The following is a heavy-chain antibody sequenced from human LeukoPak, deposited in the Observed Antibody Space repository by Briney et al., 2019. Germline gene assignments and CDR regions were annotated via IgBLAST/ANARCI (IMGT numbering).Heavy chain of an antibody. J-gene: IGHJ4*02. CDR1: GYTFTSYY. CDR3: ARDPLLDYYGSGSLGDY. CDR2: INPSGGST. D-gene: IGHD3-10*01. V-gene: IGHV1-46*01. Sequence: GASVKVSCKASGYTFTSYYMHWVRQAPGQGLEWMGIINPSGGSTSYAQKFQGRVTMTRDMSTSTVYMELSSLRSEDTAVYYCARDPLLDYYGSGSLGDYWGQGTLVTVSS.